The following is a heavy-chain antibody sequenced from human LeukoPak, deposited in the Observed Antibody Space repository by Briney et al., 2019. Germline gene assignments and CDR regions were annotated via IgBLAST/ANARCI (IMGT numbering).Heavy chain of an antibody. CDR2: IYYSGST. D-gene: IGHD3-22*01. V-gene: IGHV4-31*03. CDR1: GGSISSGGYY. CDR3: ARVETYYYDSSGYYYSRNLDY. J-gene: IGHJ4*02. Sequence: SETLSLTCTVSGGSISSGGYYWSWIRQHPGKGLEWIGYIYYSGSTYYNPSLKSRVTISVDTSKNQFSLKLSSVTAADTAVYYCARVETYYYDSSGYYYSRNLDYWGQGTLVTVSS.